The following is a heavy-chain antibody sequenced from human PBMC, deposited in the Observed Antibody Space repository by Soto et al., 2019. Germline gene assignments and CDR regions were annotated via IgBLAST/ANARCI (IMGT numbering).Heavy chain of an antibody. Sequence: GSLRLSCAASGFTFSSYWMSWVRQAPGKGLEWVANIKQDGSEKYYVDSVKGRFTISRDNAKNSLYLQMNSLRAEDTAVYYCAGADPCKQQLAPDYWGQGTLVTGSS. CDR2: IKQDGSEK. D-gene: IGHD6-13*01. CDR3: AGADPCKQQLAPDY. V-gene: IGHV3-7*01. J-gene: IGHJ4*02. CDR1: GFTFSSYW.